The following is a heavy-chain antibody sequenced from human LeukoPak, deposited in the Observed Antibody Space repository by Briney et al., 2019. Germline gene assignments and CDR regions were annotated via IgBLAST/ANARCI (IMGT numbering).Heavy chain of an antibody. Sequence: GGSLRLSCAASGFTFSSYWMSWVRQAPGKGLEWVANIKQDGSEKYYVDSVKGRFTISRDNAKNSLYLQMNSLRAEDTAVYYCARVDLLTGYYFFDYWGQGTLVTVSS. J-gene: IGHJ4*02. V-gene: IGHV3-7*01. CDR1: GFTFSSYW. D-gene: IGHD3-9*01. CDR2: IKQDGSEK. CDR3: ARVDLLTGYYFFDY.